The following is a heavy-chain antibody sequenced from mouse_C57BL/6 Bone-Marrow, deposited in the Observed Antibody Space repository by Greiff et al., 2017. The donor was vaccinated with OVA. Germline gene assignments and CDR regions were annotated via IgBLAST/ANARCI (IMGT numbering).Heavy chain of an antibody. CDR3: ARRYYGSRAWFAY. D-gene: IGHD1-1*01. Sequence: DVKLQESGGGLVKPGGSLKLSCAASGFTFSDYGMHWVRQAPEKGLEWVAYISSGSSTIYYADTVKGRFTISRDNAKNTLFLQMTSLRSEDTAMYYCARRYYGSRAWFAYWGQGTLVTVSA. CDR2: ISSGSSTI. V-gene: IGHV5-17*01. CDR1: GFTFSDYG. J-gene: IGHJ3*01.